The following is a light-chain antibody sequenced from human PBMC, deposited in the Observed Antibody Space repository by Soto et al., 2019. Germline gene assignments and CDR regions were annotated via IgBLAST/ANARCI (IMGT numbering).Light chain of an antibody. CDR2: GNS. J-gene: IGLJ2*01. CDR1: SSNIGAGYD. Sequence: QSVLTQPPSVSWAPGQRVTISCTGSSSNIGAGYDVHWYQQPPGTAPKLLIYGNSNRPSGVPDRFSGSKSGTSASLAITGLQDEDEADYYCQSYDSSLSAHVVFGGGTKLTVL. V-gene: IGLV1-40*01. CDR3: QSYDSSLSAHVV.